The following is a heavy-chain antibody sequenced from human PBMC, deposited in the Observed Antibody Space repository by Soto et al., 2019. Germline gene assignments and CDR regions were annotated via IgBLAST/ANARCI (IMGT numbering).Heavy chain of an antibody. CDR3: AHRGRWNQLDH. V-gene: IGHV2-5*02. CDR1: GFSLTTNEVG. D-gene: IGHD1-1*01. J-gene: IGHJ4*01. CDR2: IYWDDDK. Sequence: QITLKESGPLLVKPTQTLTLTCTFSGFSLTTNEVGVGWVRQPPGKALAWLALIYWDDDKRYSPSLKSRLSITWDTSKDQVVLTMTNMDPLDTGTYDCAHRGRWNQLDHWGHGALGTVSS.